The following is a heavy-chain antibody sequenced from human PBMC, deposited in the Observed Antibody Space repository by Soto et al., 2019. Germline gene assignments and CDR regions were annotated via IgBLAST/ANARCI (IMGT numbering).Heavy chain of an antibody. J-gene: IGHJ4*02. D-gene: IGHD5-12*01. V-gene: IGHV3-30-3*01. CDR2: ISYDGSNK. Sequence: PGGSLRLSCAASGFTFSSYAMHWVRQAPGKGLEWVAVISYDGSNKYYADSVKGRFTISRDNSKNTLYLQMNSLRAEDTAVYYCARDPGRKIVAYWDYWGQGTLVTVSS. CDR1: GFTFSSYA. CDR3: ARDPGRKIVAYWDY.